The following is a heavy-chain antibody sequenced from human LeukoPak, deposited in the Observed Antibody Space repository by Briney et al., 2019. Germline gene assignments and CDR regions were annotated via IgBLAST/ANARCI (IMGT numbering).Heavy chain of an antibody. CDR1: GGTFSSYA. Sequence: ASVKVSCKASGGTFSSYAISWVRQAPGQGLEWMGGIIPIFGTANYAQKFQGRVTITTDESTSTAYMELSSLRSEDTAVYYCAAGAMYSGSYYAPDYWGQGTLVTVSS. D-gene: IGHD1-26*01. J-gene: IGHJ4*02. V-gene: IGHV1-69*05. CDR2: IIPIFGTA. CDR3: AAGAMYSGSYYAPDY.